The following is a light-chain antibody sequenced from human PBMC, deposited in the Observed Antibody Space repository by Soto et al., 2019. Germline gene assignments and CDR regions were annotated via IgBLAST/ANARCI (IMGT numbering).Light chain of an antibody. CDR3: KQLNSYPPS. V-gene: IGKV1-9*01. CDR2: AAY. Sequence: DIQMTQFPSSLSASVGDRVTITCRASQIISTYLNWYQQKPGKAHKLLIYAAYTLQSGVQSRFSGSGSGTEFTLTIRSLQPEDFATYYCKQLNSYPPSFGGGTKVDI. CDR1: QIISTY. J-gene: IGKJ4*01.